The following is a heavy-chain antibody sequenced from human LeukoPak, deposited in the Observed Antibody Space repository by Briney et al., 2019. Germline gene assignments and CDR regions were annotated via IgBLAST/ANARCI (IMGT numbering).Heavy chain of an antibody. V-gene: IGHV4-59*01. D-gene: IGHD6-19*01. CDR2: IYYSGST. J-gene: IGHJ4*02. CDR1: GGSISSYY. Sequence: SETLSLTCTVSGGSISSYYWSWIRQPPGKGLEWIGYIYYSGSTNYNPSLKSRVTISVDTSKNQFSLKLSSVTTADTAVYYCARDTPRIAVAGRGGFDYWGQGTLVTVSS. CDR3: ARDTPRIAVAGRGGFDY.